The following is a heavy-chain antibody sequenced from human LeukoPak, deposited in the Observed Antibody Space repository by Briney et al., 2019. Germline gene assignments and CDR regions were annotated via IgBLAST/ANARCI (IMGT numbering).Heavy chain of an antibody. CDR2: ISSNGGSA. CDR1: GFTFSSYA. J-gene: IGHJ4*02. V-gene: IGHV3-64*01. CDR3: ASGDYGGYYFDY. Sequence: GGSLRLSCAASGFTFSSYAMHWVRQAPGKGLEYVSAISSNGGSAYYANSVKGRFTISRDNSKNTLYLQMGSLRAEDMAVYYCASGDYGGYYFDYWGQGTLVTVSS. D-gene: IGHD4/OR15-4a*01.